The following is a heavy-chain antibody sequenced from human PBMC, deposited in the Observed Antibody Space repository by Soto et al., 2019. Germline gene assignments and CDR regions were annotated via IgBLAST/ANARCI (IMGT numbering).Heavy chain of an antibody. V-gene: IGHV3-23*01. D-gene: IGHD4-17*01. CDR1: GLSFASYA. CDR3: VKDSNGDHFGVFDF. CDR2: ISASGAVN. J-gene: IGHJ3*01. Sequence: EVKFLESGGGVVRPGGSLRLSCVASGLSFASYAMTWVRQSSGKGLEWVACISASGAVNLYTDSVRGRFTISIVNFKNTLYLKVDSLRADDMAVYYCVKDSNGDHFGVFDFWGQGKRVIVTS.